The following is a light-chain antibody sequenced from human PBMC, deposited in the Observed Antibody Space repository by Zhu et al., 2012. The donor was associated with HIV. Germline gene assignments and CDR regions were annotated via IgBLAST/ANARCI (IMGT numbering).Light chain of an antibody. V-gene: IGKV1-39*01. J-gene: IGKJ5*01. CDR3: QQSFDTPIT. Sequence: IHMTQSPSSLSASVGDRVTITCRTSQSFSNYLNWYQQKPGKAPKLLIYTASTLQSGVPSRFSGSGSGTYFTLTISSLQPEDFATYYCQQSFDTPITFGQGTRLDIK. CDR1: QSFSNY. CDR2: TAS.